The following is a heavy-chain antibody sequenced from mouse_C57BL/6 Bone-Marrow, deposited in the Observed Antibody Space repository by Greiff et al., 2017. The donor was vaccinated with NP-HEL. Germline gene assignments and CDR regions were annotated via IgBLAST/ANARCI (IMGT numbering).Heavy chain of an antibody. Sequence: EVKLQESGPGMVKPSQSLSLTCTVTGYSITSGYDWHWIRHFPGNKLEWMGYISYSGSTNYNPSLKSRISITHDTSKNHFFLKLNSVTTEDTATYYCARGVYDYGFAYWGQGTLVTVSA. CDR2: ISYSGST. J-gene: IGHJ3*01. CDR3: ARGVYDYGFAY. CDR1: GYSITSGYD. D-gene: IGHD2-4*01. V-gene: IGHV3-1*01.